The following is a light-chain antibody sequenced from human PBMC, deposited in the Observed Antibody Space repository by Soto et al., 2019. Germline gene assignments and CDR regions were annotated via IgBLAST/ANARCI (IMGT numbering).Light chain of an antibody. CDR1: QSISRY. J-gene: IGKJ4*01. CDR3: QQTFKTPLT. Sequence: DIQMTQSPSSLSASVGDRITITCRASQSISRYLNWYQHKPGKAPKLLINAASSLERGVPSRFSGGGSGTDFTLNISSLQPDDFATYYCQQTFKTPLTFGGGTKLEIK. V-gene: IGKV1-39*01. CDR2: AAS.